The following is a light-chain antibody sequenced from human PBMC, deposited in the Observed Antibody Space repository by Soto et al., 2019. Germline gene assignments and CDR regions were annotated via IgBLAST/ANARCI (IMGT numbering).Light chain of an antibody. J-gene: IGKJ5*01. CDR2: TAS. CDR3: QQSTKWPPSNT. Sequence: EIVLTQSPATLSLSPGERATLSCRASQTIGSYLAWYQQKPGQAPRLLIYTASNRAAGVPARFSGSGSGTDFTLTVSSLEREDFAVYYCQQSTKWPPSNTFGQGTRLEIK. V-gene: IGKV3-11*01. CDR1: QTIGSY.